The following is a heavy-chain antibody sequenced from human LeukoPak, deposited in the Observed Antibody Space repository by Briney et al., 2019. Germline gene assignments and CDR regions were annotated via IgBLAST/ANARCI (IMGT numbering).Heavy chain of an antibody. D-gene: IGHD5-18*01. CDR3: ARGMDTTTDPFDH. CDR2: ISSGSTYI. J-gene: IGHJ4*02. CDR1: GFTFSSYG. V-gene: IGHV3-21*01. Sequence: GGSLRLSCAASGFTFSSYGMNWVRQAPGKGLEWVSSISSGSTYIYYADSVKGRFTISRDTAKNSLFLQMNSLRAEDTAVYYCARGMDTTTDPFDHWGQRTLVTASS.